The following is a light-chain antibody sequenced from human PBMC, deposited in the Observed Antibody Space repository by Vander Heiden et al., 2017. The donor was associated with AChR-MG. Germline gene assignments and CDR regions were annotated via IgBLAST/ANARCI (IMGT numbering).Light chain of an antibody. CDR3: QQLNSYGST. CDR2: AAS. V-gene: IGKV1-9*01. J-gene: IGKJ3*01. Sequence: IQLTQSPSSLSASVGDRVTITCRASQGISSYLAWYQQKPVKAPKLLIYAASTLQSGVPSRFSGSGSGTDFTLTISSLHPEDFATYYCQQLNSYGSTFGSGTKVDIQ. CDR1: QGISSY.